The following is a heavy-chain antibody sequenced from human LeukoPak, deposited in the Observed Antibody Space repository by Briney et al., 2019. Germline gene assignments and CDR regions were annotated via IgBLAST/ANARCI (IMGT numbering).Heavy chain of an antibody. D-gene: IGHD2-2*01. J-gene: IGHJ5*02. Sequence: ASVKVSCKASGYTFTSYGISWVRQAPGQGLEWMGWISAYNGNTNHAQKLQGRVTMTTDTSTSTAYMELRSLRSDDTAVYYCARLSVVVVPAAIHDDNWFDPWGQGTLVTVSS. CDR1: GYTFTSYG. CDR3: ARLSVVVVPAAIHDDNWFDP. V-gene: IGHV1-18*01. CDR2: ISAYNGNT.